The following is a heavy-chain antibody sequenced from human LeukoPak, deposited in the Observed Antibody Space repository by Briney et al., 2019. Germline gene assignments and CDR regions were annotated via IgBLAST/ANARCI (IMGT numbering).Heavy chain of an antibody. Sequence: PGGSLGLSCAASGFTFSKYWMLWVRQAPGKGLESVSRINTDGTVTTYADSVKGRFTVSRDNADNTMFLQMNSVRDVDTAVYYCATKQWLAPPPDSWGQGTPVTVSS. CDR3: ATKQWLAPPPDS. J-gene: IGHJ4*02. V-gene: IGHV3-74*01. D-gene: IGHD6-19*01. CDR1: GFTFSKYW. CDR2: INTDGTVT.